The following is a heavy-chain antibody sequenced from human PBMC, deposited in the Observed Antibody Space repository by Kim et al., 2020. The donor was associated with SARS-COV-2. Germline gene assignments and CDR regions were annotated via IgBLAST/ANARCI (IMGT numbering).Heavy chain of an antibody. J-gene: IGHJ4*02. D-gene: IGHD3-10*01. CDR3: ARASPLVRGVIDY. CDR1: GFTFSSYD. V-gene: IGHV3-13*01. CDR2: IGTAGDT. Sequence: GGSLRLSCAASGFTFSSYDMHWVRQATGKGLEWVSAIGTAGDTYYPGSVKGRFTISRENAKNSLYLQMNSLRAGDTAVYYCARASPLVRGVIDYWGQGTLVTVSS.